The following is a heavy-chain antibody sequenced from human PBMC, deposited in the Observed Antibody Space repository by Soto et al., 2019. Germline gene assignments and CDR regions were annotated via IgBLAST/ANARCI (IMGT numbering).Heavy chain of an antibody. CDR2: INHSGST. J-gene: IGHJ1*01. D-gene: IGHD1-26*01. CDR3: ARYSLVGATGYFQH. CDR1: GGSFSGYY. V-gene: IGHV4-34*01. Sequence: SETLSLTCAVSGGSFSGYYWSWIRQPQGKGLEWIGEINHSGSTNYNPSLKSRVTISVDTSKNQFSLKLSSVTAADTAVYYCARYSLVGATGYFQHWGQGTLVTVSS.